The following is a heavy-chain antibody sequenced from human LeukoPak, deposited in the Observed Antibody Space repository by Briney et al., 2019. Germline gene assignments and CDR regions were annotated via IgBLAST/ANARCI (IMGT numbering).Heavy chain of an antibody. V-gene: IGHV3-30*02. Sequence: PGGSLRLSCAASGFTFSSYGMHWVRQAPGKGLEWVAVIWYDGSNKYYADSVKGRFTISRDNSKNTLYLQMNSLRAEDTAVYYCAKPQDRGYSSGWYYFDYWGQGTLVTVSS. CDR3: AKPQDRGYSSGWYYFDY. CDR1: GFTFSSYG. J-gene: IGHJ4*02. CDR2: IWYDGSNK. D-gene: IGHD6-19*01.